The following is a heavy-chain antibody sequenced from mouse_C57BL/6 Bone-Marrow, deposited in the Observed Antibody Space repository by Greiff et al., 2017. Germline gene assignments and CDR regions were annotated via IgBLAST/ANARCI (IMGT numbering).Heavy chain of an antibody. V-gene: IGHV7-1*01. CDR3: ARDAERLDY. Sequence: EVKLVESGGGLVQSGRSLRLSCATSGFTFSDFYMEWVRQAPGKGLEWIAASRNKANDYTTEYSASVKGRFIVSRDTSQSILYLQMNALRAEDTAIYYCARDAERLDYWGQGTTLTVSS. J-gene: IGHJ2*01. CDR1: GFTFSDFY. CDR2: SRNKANDYTT.